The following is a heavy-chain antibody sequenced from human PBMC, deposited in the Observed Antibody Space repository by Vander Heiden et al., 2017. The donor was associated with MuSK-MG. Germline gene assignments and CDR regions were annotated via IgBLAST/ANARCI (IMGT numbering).Heavy chain of an antibody. Sequence: QLQLQESGPGLVTPSETLSLTCPVSGGSISSSSYYWGWIRHPPGKGLEWIGSIYYSGSTYDNPSLKSRVTISVDTSKNQLSLKVRAVTEADTAVYDCARRGYSWFDPWGQGTVVTVFS. CDR3: ARRGYSWFDP. CDR2: IYYSGST. D-gene: IGHD3-16*02. V-gene: IGHV4-39*01. CDR1: GGSISSSSYY. J-gene: IGHJ5*02.